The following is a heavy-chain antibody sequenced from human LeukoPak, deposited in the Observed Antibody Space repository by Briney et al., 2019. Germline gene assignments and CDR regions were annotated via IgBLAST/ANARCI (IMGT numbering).Heavy chain of an antibody. Sequence: GGSLRLSCAASGFTFSSYAMSWVRQAPGKGLEWVSAISGSGGSTYYADSVKGRFTISRDNSKNTLYLQMNSLRAEDAAVYYCAKDRTGYSSSWFDYWGQGTLVTVSS. D-gene: IGHD6-13*01. V-gene: IGHV3-23*01. CDR3: AKDRTGYSSSWFDY. CDR1: GFTFSSYA. CDR2: ISGSGGST. J-gene: IGHJ4*02.